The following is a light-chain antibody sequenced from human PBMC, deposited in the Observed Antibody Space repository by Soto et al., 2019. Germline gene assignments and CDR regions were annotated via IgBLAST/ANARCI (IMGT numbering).Light chain of an antibody. V-gene: IGKV1-5*03. J-gene: IGKJ1*01. CDR3: QQYNDNWT. CDR2: KAS. Sequence: VHRSQSPPTHSASVGDRVTITSRASQSISSWLAWYHQKPGTAPKLLIYKASTLQSGVPSRFSGSGSGTEFTLTISSLQPDDSATYYCQQYNDNWTFGQGTKVDIK. CDR1: QSISSW.